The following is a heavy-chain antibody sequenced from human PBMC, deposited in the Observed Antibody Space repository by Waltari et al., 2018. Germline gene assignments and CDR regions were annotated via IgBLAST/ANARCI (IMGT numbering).Heavy chain of an antibody. J-gene: IGHJ4*02. CDR1: GYTFTDYS. CDR2: VNPNSGGA. V-gene: IGHV1-2*06. CDR3: ARDDYGIVTGLGY. Sequence: QVQLVQSGPEVKKPGASVKVSCPASGYTFTDYSINWVRQAPGQGLEWMGRVNPNSGGAEYAQKFQGRVTMTRDTSTSTAHMELSGLRSDDTALYYCARDDYGIVTGLGYWGQGTLVTVSS. D-gene: IGHD3-9*01.